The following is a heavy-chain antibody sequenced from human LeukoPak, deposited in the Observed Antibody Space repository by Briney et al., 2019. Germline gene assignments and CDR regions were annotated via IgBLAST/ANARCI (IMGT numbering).Heavy chain of an antibody. CDR2: ISYDGSNK. J-gene: IGHJ4*02. CDR3: ARAWGIVATMGIDY. D-gene: IGHD5-12*01. CDR1: GFTFSSYA. Sequence: PGGSLRLSCAASGFTFSSYAMHWVRQAPGKGLEWVAVISYDGSNKYYADSVKGRFTISRDNSKNTLYLQMNSLRAEDTAVYYCARAWGIVATMGIDYWGQGTLVTVSS. V-gene: IGHV3-30-3*01.